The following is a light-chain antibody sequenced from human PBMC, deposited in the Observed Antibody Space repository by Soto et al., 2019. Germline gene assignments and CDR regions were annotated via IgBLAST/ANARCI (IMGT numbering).Light chain of an antibody. J-gene: IGKJ1*01. V-gene: IGKV3-20*01. CDR3: QQYGSSGT. CDR1: QSVSNNY. Sequence: EIVLTQSPVTLSLSPGERATLSCRASQSVSNNYLAWYQQKPGQAPRLLIYGASNRATGIPDRFSGSGSGTDFTLTISRLEPEDFALYYCQQYGSSGTFGQETKVDIK. CDR2: GAS.